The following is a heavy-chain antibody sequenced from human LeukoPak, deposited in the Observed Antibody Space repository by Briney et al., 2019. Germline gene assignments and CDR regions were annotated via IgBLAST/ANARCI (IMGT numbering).Heavy chain of an antibody. Sequence: SETLSLTCTISGGSISTYYWGWIRQPPGKGLEWIGSIYYSGSTYYNPSLKSRVTISVDTSKNQFSLKLSSVTAADTAVYYCARDSFGELLSGYYYYMDVWGKGTTVTVSS. D-gene: IGHD3-10*01. J-gene: IGHJ6*03. CDR2: IYYSGST. CDR3: ARDSFGELLSGYYYYMDV. V-gene: IGHV4-39*07. CDR1: GGSISTYY.